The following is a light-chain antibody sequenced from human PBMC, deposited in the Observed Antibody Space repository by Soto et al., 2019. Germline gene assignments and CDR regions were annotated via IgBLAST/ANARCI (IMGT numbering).Light chain of an antibody. CDR2: GAS. V-gene: IGKV3-15*01. J-gene: IGKJ4*01. CDR3: QQRSNWPPVT. CDR1: QSVSSN. Sequence: EIVMTQSPATLSVSPGERATLSCGASQSVSSNLAWYQQKPGQAPRLLIYGASTRATGIPARFSGSGSGTDFTLTISSLEPEDFAVYYCQQRSNWPPVTFGGGTKVDIK.